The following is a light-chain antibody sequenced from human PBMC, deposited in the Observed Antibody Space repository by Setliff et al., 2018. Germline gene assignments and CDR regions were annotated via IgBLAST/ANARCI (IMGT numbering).Light chain of an antibody. CDR2: GNS. CDR1: SSNIGAGYD. J-gene: IGLJ2*01. Sequence: QSALTQPPSVSGAPGQRVTISCTGSSSNIGAGYDVHWYQQLPGTAPKLLIYGNSNRPSGVPDRFSGSKSGTSASLAITGLQAEDEADYYCQSYDGSLSCVVFGGGTKVTVL. CDR3: QSYDGSLSCVV. V-gene: IGLV1-40*01.